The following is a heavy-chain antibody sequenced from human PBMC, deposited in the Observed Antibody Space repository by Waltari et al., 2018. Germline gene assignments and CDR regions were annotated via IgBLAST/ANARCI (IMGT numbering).Heavy chain of an antibody. J-gene: IGHJ4*02. CDR1: GYTFTGYY. CDR3: ARDYGSTTVTTEENFDY. V-gene: IGHV1-2*02. Sequence: VTLVQSGAVVKKPVASVKVSCKASGYTFTGYYLPWVRQAPGQGLEWMGWINPNSGGTNYAQKFQGRVTMTRDTSISTAYMELSRLRSDDTAVYYCARDYGSTTVTTEENFDYWGQGTLVTVSS. D-gene: IGHD4-17*01. CDR2: INPNSGGT.